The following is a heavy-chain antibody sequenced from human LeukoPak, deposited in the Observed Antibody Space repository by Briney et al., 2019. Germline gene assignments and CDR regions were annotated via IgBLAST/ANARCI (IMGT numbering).Heavy chain of an antibody. CDR3: ARDRWWELHIHAFGI. CDR2: MNPNSGNT. D-gene: IGHD1-26*01. J-gene: IGHJ3*02. V-gene: IGHV1-8*01. Sequence: ASVKVSCKASGYTFTSYDINWVRQATGQGLEWMGWMNPNSGNTGYAQKFQGRVTMTRNTSISTAYMELSSLRSEDTAVYYCARDRWWELHIHAFGIWGQGTMVTVSS. CDR1: GYTFTSYD.